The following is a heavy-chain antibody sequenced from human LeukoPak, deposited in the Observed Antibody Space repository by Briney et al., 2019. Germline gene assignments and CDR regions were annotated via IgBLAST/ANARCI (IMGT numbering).Heavy chain of an antibody. Sequence: PGGSLRLSCAASGFTFSSYSMNWVRQAPGKGLEWVSSISSSSSYIYYADSVKGRFTISRDNAKNSLYLQMNSLRAEDTAVYYCARELIVVVPAAILPSNWFDPWGQGTLVTVSS. V-gene: IGHV3-21*01. CDR3: ARELIVVVPAAILPSNWFDP. CDR1: GFTFSSYS. J-gene: IGHJ5*02. D-gene: IGHD2-2*02. CDR2: ISSSSSYI.